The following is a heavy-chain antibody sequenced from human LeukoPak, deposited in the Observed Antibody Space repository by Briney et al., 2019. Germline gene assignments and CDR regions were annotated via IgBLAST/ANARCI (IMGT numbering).Heavy chain of an antibody. V-gene: IGHV3-7*01. CDR1: GFTFSSYW. CDR3: ARLALGRVTTY. J-gene: IGHJ4*02. Sequence: GGSLRLSCAASGFTFSSYWMTWVRQAPGKGLEWVANIQHDGSEKYYVDSVKGRFTISRDNAKNSLYLHIKSLRAEDTAVYYCARLALGRVTTYWGQGTLVTVSS. CDR2: IQHDGSEK. D-gene: IGHD2-21*02.